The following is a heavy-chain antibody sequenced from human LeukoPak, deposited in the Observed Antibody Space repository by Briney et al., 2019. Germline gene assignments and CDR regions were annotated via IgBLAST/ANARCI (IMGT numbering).Heavy chain of an antibody. J-gene: IGHJ5*02. CDR2: IYPGDSDT. V-gene: IGHV5-51*01. CDR3: ARRGQLVQGGSWFDP. CDR1: GYSFTSYW. D-gene: IGHD6-13*01. Sequence: GESLKISCKGSGYSFTSYWIGWVRQMPGKGLEWMGIIYPGDSDTRYSPSFQGQVTISADKSISTAYLQWSSLKASDTAMYYCARRGQLVQGGSWFDPWGQGTLVTVSS.